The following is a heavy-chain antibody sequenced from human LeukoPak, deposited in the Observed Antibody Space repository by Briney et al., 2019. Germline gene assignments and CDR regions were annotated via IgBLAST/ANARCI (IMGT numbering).Heavy chain of an antibody. D-gene: IGHD3-9*01. CDR3: ARGLLRYFERYDY. Sequence: GSLRLSCAASGITFSDTWMSWVRQPPGKGLEWIGEINHSGSTNYNPSLKSRVTISVDTSKNQFSLKLSSVTAADTAVYYCARGLLRYFERYDYWGQGTLVTVSS. V-gene: IGHV4-34*01. J-gene: IGHJ4*02. CDR2: INHSGST. CDR1: GITFSDTW.